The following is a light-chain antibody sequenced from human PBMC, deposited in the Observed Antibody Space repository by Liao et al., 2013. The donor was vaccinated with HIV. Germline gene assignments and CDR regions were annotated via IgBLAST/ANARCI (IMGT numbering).Light chain of an antibody. CDR1: NIGSKS. CDR2: NDS. CDR3: QVWDNSSDHVV. J-gene: IGLJ2*01. V-gene: IGLV3-21*01. Sequence: SYELTQPPSVSVAPGQSARVTCGGNNIGSKSVHWYQQKPGQAPVVVIYNDSDRPSGIPERFSGSNSGNTATLTISRVEAGDEADYYCQVWDNSSDHVVFGGGTKLTVL.